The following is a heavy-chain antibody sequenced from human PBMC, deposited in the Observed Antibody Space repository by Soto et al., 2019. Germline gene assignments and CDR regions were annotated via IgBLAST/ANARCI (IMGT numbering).Heavy chain of an antibody. Sequence: GGSLRLSCAASGFTFSSYSMNWVRQAPGKGLEWVSSISSSSSYIYYADSVKGRFTISRDNAKNSLYLQMNSLRAEDTAVYYCARWGELHLGELSRRYNWFDPWGQGTLVTVSS. CDR2: ISSSSSYI. D-gene: IGHD3-16*02. V-gene: IGHV3-21*01. J-gene: IGHJ5*02. CDR1: GFTFSSYS. CDR3: ARWGELHLGELSRRYNWFDP.